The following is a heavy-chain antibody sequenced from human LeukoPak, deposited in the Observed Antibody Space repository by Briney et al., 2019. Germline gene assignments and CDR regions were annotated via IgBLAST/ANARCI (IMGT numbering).Heavy chain of an antibody. V-gene: IGHV3-13*01. CDR2: IGTAGDT. Sequence: GGSLRLSCAASGFTFSSYWMSWVRQATGKGLEWVSAIGTAGDTYYPGSVKGRFTISRENAKNSLYLQMNSLRAGDTAVYYCARVTAAHALDYWGQGTLVTVSS. D-gene: IGHD6-13*01. CDR3: ARVTAAHALDY. J-gene: IGHJ4*02. CDR1: GFTFSSYW.